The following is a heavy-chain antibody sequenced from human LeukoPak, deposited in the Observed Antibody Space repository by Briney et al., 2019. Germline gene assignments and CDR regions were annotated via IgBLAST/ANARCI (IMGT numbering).Heavy chain of an antibody. J-gene: IGHJ6*02. V-gene: IGHV4-38-2*02. Sequence: SETLSLTCTVSGYSISSGYYWGWIRQPPGKGLEWIGSIYHSGSTYYNPSLKSRVTISVDTSKNQISLKLSSVTAADTAVHYCARDSDEDGDHYYYYGMDVWGQGTTVTVSS. CDR2: IYHSGST. CDR3: ARDSDEDGDHYYYYGMDV. D-gene: IGHD4-17*01. CDR1: GYSISSGYY.